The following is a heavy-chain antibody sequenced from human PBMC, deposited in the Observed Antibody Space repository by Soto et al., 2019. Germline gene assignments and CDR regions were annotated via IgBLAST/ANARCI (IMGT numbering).Heavy chain of an antibody. Sequence: QVQLVQSGAEVKKPGASVRVSCKASGYTLTTFAMHWVRQAPGQRLEWMGWINAGTDNTKYSQNFQGRLTITRDTSANTAYMELSSLRSEDTAVYYCARWCLTTSCYGAFDIWGQGTMVTVSS. CDR1: GYTLTTFA. CDR2: INAGTDNT. CDR3: ARWCLTTSCYGAFDI. V-gene: IGHV1-3*01. D-gene: IGHD2-2*01. J-gene: IGHJ3*02.